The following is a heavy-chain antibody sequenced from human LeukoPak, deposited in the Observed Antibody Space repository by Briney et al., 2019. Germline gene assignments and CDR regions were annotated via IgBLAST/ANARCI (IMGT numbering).Heavy chain of an antibody. Sequence: PGESLKISCKGSGYSFTSYWISWVRQMPGKGLEWMGRIDPSDSYTNYSPSFQGHVTISADKSISTAYLQWSSLKASDTAMYYCARHEFLEAMIVVVKGFDYWGQGTLVTVSS. J-gene: IGHJ4*02. CDR2: IDPSDSYT. CDR3: ARHEFLEAMIVVVKGFDY. V-gene: IGHV5-10-1*01. D-gene: IGHD3-22*01. CDR1: GYSFTSYW.